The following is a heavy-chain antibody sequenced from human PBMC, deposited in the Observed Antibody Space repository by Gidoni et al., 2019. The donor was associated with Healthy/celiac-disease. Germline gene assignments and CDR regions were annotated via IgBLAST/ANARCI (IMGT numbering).Heavy chain of an antibody. D-gene: IGHD3-10*01. CDR2: ISWNSGSI. J-gene: IGHJ4*02. Sequence: EVQLVESGGGLVQPGRSLRLSCAASGFTFDDYAMHWVRQAPGKGLECVSGISWNSGSIGDADSVKGRFTISRDNAKNSLYLQMNSLRAEDTALYYCAKDIALYYGSGSYFDYWGQGTLVTVSS. V-gene: IGHV3-9*01. CDR3: AKDIALYYGSGSYFDY. CDR1: GFTFDDYA.